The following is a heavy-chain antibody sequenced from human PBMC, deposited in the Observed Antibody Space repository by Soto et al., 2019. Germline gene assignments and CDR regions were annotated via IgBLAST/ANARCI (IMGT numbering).Heavy chain of an antibody. D-gene: IGHD3-3*01. V-gene: IGHV1-46*01. CDR3: AREMGFDFWSGYRPFDY. Sequence: ASVKVSCKASGYTFTSYYMHWVRQAPGQGLEWMGIINPSGGSTSYAQKFQGRVTMTRDTSTSTVYMELSSLRSEDTAMYYCAREMGFDFWSGYRPFDYWGQGTLVTVSS. CDR2: INPSGGST. CDR1: GYTFTSYY. J-gene: IGHJ4*02.